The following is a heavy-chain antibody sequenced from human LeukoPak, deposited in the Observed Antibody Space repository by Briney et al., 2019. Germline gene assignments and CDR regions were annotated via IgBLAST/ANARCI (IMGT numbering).Heavy chain of an antibody. V-gene: IGHV3-20*04. Sequence: GGSLRLSCAASGFTFSSHWLHWVRQAPGKGLEGDSAINWNGGSTGYADSVKGRCTISRDNAKNSLYLQMNSLRAEDTALYYCARESSGWFGELPTSYFNYWGQGTLVTASS. J-gene: IGHJ4*02. CDR1: GFTFSSHW. CDR2: INWNGGST. D-gene: IGHD3-10*01. CDR3: ARESSGWFGELPTSYFNY.